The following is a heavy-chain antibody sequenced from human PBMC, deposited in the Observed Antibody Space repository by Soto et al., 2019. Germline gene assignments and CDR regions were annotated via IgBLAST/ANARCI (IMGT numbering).Heavy chain of an antibody. V-gene: IGHV1-18*01. J-gene: IGHJ6*02. CDR2: ISAYNGNT. CDR3: ARVTYGSGTIGYYYGMDV. CDR1: GYTFTSYG. D-gene: IGHD3-10*01. Sequence: ASVKVSCKASGYTFTSYGISWVRQAPGQGLEWMGWISAYNGNTNYAQKLQGRVTMTTDTSTSTAYMELRSLRSDDTAVYYCARVTYGSGTIGYYYGMDVWGQGTTVTVSS.